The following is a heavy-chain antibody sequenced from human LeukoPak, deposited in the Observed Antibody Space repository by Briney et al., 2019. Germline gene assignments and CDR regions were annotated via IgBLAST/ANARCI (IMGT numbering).Heavy chain of an antibody. Sequence: PSETLSLTCTVSGGSISSSSYYWGWIRQPPGKGLEWIGSIYYSGSTYYNPSLKSRVTISVDTSKNQFSLKLSSVTAADTAVYYCARVSWFPGTSYDYMDVWGKGTTVTVSS. V-gene: IGHV4-39*07. CDR2: IYYSGST. J-gene: IGHJ6*03. D-gene: IGHD1-1*01. CDR3: ARVSWFPGTSYDYMDV. CDR1: GGSISSSSYY.